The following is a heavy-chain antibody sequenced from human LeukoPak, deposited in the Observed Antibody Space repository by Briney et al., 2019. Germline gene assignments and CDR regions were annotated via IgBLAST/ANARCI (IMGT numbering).Heavy chain of an antibody. V-gene: IGHV3-7*01. J-gene: IGHJ4*02. CDR2: IKQDGSEK. Sequence: GGSLRLSCAASGFTFSSYWMSWVRQAPGKGLEWVANIKQDGSEKYYVDSVKDRFTISRDNAKTSLYLQMNSLRVEDTAVYYCARGWWELLRDYWGQGTLVTVSS. CDR3: ARGWWELLRDY. CDR1: GFTFSSYW. D-gene: IGHD1-26*01.